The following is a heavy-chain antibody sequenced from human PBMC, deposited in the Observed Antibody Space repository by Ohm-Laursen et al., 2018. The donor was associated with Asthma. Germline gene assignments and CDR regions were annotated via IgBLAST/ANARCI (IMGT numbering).Heavy chain of an antibody. CDR3: ARGKQLGFFDY. Sequence: SLRLSCAASKFTFSNHWMNWVRQAPGKGLEWVANINPDGRETRHVDSVKGRFTISRDNSKNTLYLQMNSLRAEDTAVYYCARGKQLGFFDYGGQGTLVTVSS. CDR1: KFTFSNHW. J-gene: IGHJ4*02. CDR2: INPDGRET. D-gene: IGHD6-6*01. V-gene: IGHV3-7*04.